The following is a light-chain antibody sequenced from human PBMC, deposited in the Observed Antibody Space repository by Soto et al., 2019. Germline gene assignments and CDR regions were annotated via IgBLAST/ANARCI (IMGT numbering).Light chain of an antibody. V-gene: IGKV3D-15*01. CDR2: DAS. CDR1: QSVIQSVTTN. J-gene: IGKJ1*01. CDR3: HYYDKWHQGT. Sequence: EIVMMQFPATLSVSPGEIVTLSCRASQSVIQSVTTNLAWYQQKPCQAPRLLIFDASARAVDIPGRFSGSKSGTEFTLTISSLQPEDFAVYYCHYYDKWHQGTLSQGTKVDIK.